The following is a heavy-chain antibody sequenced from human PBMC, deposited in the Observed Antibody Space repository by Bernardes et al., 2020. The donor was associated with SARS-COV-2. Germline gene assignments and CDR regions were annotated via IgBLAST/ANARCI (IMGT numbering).Heavy chain of an antibody. V-gene: IGHV1-69*13. J-gene: IGHJ6*02. CDR3: ARASVVVAATPAGYYYGMDV. CDR2: IIPIFGTA. Sequence: SVKVSCKASGGTFSSYAISWVRQAPGQGLEWMGRIIPIFGTANYAQKFQGRVTITADESTSTAYMELSSLRSEDTAVYYCARASVVVAATPAGYYYGMDVWGQGTTVTVSS. D-gene: IGHD2-15*01. CDR1: GGTFSSYA.